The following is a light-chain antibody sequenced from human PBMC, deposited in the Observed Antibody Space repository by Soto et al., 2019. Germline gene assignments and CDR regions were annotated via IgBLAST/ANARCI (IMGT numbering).Light chain of an antibody. CDR1: QSVSNNY. J-gene: IGKJ1*01. V-gene: IGKV3-20*01. CDR2: GAS. CDR3: QQYGSSDT. Sequence: EIVFTVSERSEYLCPRESGRLSCRASQSVSNNYLAWYQQKPGQAPRLLIYGASNRATGIPDRFSGSVSGTDLTLSIGILVLDEVAVYFGQQYGSSDTFSQGTKVDIK.